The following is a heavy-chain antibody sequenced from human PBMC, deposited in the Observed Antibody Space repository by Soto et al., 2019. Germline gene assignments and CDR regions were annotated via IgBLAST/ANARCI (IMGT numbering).Heavy chain of an antibody. J-gene: IGHJ4*02. V-gene: IGHV4-59*01. CDR1: GGSISSYY. CDR2: IYYSGST. Sequence: SSETLSLTCTVSGGSISSYYWSWIRQPPGKGLEWIGYIYYSGSTNYNPSLKSRVTISVDTSKNQFSLKLSSVTAADTAVYYCASGDCSGGSCYPYYWSQGTLVTVS. CDR3: ASGDCSGGSCYPYY. D-gene: IGHD2-15*01.